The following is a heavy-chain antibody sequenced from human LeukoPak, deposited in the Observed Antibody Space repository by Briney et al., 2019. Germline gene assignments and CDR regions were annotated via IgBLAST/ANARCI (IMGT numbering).Heavy chain of an antibody. CDR2: IGGGGTFI. Sequence: GGSLRLSCAASGFTFSSYAMSWVRQAPGKGLEWVSHIGGGGTFIYYADSVKGRFTISRDNDKNSLYLQMNSLRAEDTAVYYCARFLATWDYYYMDVWGNGTTVTVSS. CDR3: ARFLATWDYYYMDV. V-gene: IGHV3-48*01. J-gene: IGHJ6*03. CDR1: GFTFSSYA. D-gene: IGHD3-3*01.